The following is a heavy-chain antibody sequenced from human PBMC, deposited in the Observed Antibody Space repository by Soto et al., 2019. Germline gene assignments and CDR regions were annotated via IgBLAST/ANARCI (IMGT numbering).Heavy chain of an antibody. CDR3: ARTWLAGGTPADAFDI. Sequence: PSETLSLTCAVSASSISSAYFWGWIRQPPGKGLEWIATIFHTGATYYNPSLKSRVTISVDTSNNQFSLRLNSVTAADTALYFCARTWLAGGTPADAFDIWGQGTMATVS. J-gene: IGHJ3*02. D-gene: IGHD2-15*01. CDR2: IFHTGAT. CDR1: ASSISSAYF. V-gene: IGHV4-38-2*01.